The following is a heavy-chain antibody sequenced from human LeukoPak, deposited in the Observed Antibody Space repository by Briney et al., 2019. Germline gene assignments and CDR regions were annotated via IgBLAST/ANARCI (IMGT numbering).Heavy chain of an antibody. V-gene: IGHV4-59*08. CDR1: GGSISSYY. Sequence: SETLSLTCTVSGGSISSYYRSWIRQPPGKGLEWIGYIYYSGSTNYNPSLKSRVTISVDTSKNQFSLKLSSVTAADTAVYYCARLRKDTAMVYYFDYCGQGTLVTVSS. J-gene: IGHJ4*02. CDR2: IYYSGST. D-gene: IGHD5-18*01. CDR3: ARLRKDTAMVYYFDY.